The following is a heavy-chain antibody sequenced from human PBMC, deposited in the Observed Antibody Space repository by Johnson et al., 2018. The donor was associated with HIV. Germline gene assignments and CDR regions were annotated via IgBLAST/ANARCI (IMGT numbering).Heavy chain of an antibody. V-gene: IGHV3-30*18. CDR2: ISYDGSNK. CDR1: GFTFSSYG. D-gene: IGHD3-10*01. CDR3: AKESEFRELFCSFDV. J-gene: IGHJ3*01. Sequence: QVQLVESGGGVVQPGRSLRLSCAASGFTFSSYGMHWVRQAPGKGLEWVAIISYDGSNKHYADSVKGRFTISRDNSKNTLYLQMNSLRAEDTAVYYCAKESEFRELFCSFDVWGQGTMVTVSS.